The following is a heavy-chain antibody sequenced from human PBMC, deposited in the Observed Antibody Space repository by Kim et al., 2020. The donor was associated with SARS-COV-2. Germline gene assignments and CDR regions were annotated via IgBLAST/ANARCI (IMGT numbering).Heavy chain of an antibody. Sequence: ASVKVSCKASGYTFTSYAMHWVRQAPGQRLEWMGWINAGNGNTKYSQKFQGRVTITRDTSASTAYMELSSLRSEDTAVYYCARDFGGSYGGTYYYYGMDVWGQGTTVTVSS. CDR3: ARDFGGSYGGTYYYYGMDV. D-gene: IGHD1-26*01. J-gene: IGHJ6*02. V-gene: IGHV1-3*01. CDR2: INAGNGNT. CDR1: GYTFTSYA.